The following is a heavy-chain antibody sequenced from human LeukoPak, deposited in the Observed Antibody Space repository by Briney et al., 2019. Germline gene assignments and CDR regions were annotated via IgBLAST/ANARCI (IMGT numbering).Heavy chain of an antibody. CDR3: ARDAGIAAAGTTCLDY. J-gene: IGHJ4*02. CDR1: GFTFNTYA. D-gene: IGHD6-13*01. CDR2: ISSSSSTI. V-gene: IGHV3-48*04. Sequence: GGSLRLSCAASGFTFNTYAMHWVRQAPGKGLEWVSYISSSSSTIYYADSVKGRFTISRDNAKNSLYLQMNSLRAEDTAVYYCARDAGIAAAGTTCLDYWGQGTLVTVSS.